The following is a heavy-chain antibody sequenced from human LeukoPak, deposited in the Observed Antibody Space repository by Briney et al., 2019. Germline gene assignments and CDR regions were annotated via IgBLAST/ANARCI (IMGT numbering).Heavy chain of an antibody. V-gene: IGHV1-69*04. CDR1: GGTLSSYA. CDR3: ASLRSRYDSSGYPLFDY. Sequence: SVKVSCKASGGTLSSYAISWVRQAPGQGLEWMGRIIPILGIANYAQKFQGRVTITADKSTITAYMELSSLRSEDTAVYYCASLRSRYDSSGYPLFDYWGQGTLVTVSS. J-gene: IGHJ4*02. D-gene: IGHD3-22*01. CDR2: IIPILGIA.